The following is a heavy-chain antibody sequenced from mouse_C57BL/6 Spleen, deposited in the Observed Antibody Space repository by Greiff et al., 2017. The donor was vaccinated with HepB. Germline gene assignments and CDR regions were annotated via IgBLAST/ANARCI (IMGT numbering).Heavy chain of an antibody. CDR1: GYSITSGYY. D-gene: IGHD1-1*01. J-gene: IGHJ3*01. CDR3: ARDALSYYGSREGLAY. CDR2: ISYDGSN. Sequence: DVKLQESGPGLVKPSQSLSLTCSVTGYSITSGYYWNWIRQFPGNKLEWMGYISYDGSNNYNPSLKNRISITRDTSKNQFFLKLNSVTTEDTATYYCARDALSYYGSREGLAYWGQGTLVTVSA. V-gene: IGHV3-6*01.